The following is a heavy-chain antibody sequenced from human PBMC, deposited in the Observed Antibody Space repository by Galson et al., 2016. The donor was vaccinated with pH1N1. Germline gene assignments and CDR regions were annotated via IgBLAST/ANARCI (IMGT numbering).Heavy chain of an antibody. D-gene: IGHD5-12*01. CDR3: ARGGSEHRYSGSRYAAFDI. Sequence: SVKVSCKASGGTFSSYTFSWMRQAPGQGLEWMGGISPVFGTKNYAQKFQGRVTVSADESTSTAYMELSSLRSEDTAVYYCARGGSEHRYSGSRYAAFDIWGQGTMVTVSS. CDR1: GGTFSSYT. CDR2: ISPVFGTK. V-gene: IGHV1-69*13. J-gene: IGHJ3*02.